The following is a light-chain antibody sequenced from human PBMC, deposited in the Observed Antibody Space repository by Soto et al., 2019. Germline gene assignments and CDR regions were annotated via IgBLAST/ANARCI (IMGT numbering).Light chain of an antibody. CDR3: QQYGSSPIT. V-gene: IGKV3-20*01. Sequence: EIVLTQSPGTLSLSPGERATLSCRASQSVSSSYLAWYQQKPGQAPRLLIYGATSSATSIPDRCSGSGAGTDFTLTISRLEHEDVAVYYCQQYGSSPITFGQGTRLEIK. CDR2: GAT. CDR1: QSVSSSY. J-gene: IGKJ5*01.